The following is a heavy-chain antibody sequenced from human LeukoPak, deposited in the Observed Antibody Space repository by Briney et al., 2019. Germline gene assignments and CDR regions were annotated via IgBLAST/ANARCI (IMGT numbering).Heavy chain of an antibody. CDR1: GYGFTSYW. V-gene: IGHV5-51*01. CDR2: IYPGDSDT. CDR3: ARIYCSGGSCYSRYYYMDV. D-gene: IGHD2-15*01. Sequence: GESLKISCKGSGYGFTSYWIGWVRQMPGKGLEWMGIIYPGDSDTRYSPSFQGQVTISADKSISTAYLQWSSLKASDTAMYYCARIYCSGGSCYSRYYYMDVWGKGTTVTVSS. J-gene: IGHJ6*03.